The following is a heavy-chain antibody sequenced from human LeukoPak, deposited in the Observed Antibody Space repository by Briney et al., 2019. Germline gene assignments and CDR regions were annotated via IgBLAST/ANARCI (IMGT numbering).Heavy chain of an antibody. D-gene: IGHD5-18*01. CDR2: ISYDGSNK. CDR1: GFTFSTYG. Sequence: GGSLRLSCAASGFTFSTYGMHRVRQAPGKGLEWVTVISYDGSNKYYADSVKGRFTISRDNSKNTLFLQMNSLRAEDTAVYYCAKLPAPEGYDYGSIDYWGQGTLVTVSS. V-gene: IGHV3-30*18. J-gene: IGHJ4*02. CDR3: AKLPAPEGYDYGSIDY.